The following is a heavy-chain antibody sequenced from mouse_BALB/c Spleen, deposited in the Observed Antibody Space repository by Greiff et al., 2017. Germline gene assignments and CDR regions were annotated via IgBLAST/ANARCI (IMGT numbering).Heavy chain of an antibody. D-gene: IGHD2-2*01. Sequence: EVKLQQSGAELVKPGASVKLSCTASGFNIKDTYMHWVKQRPEQGLEWIGRIDPANGNTKYDPKFQGKATITADTSSNTAYLQLSSLTSEDTAVYYCASYGYDDMDYWGQGTSVTVSS. CDR2: IDPANGNT. J-gene: IGHJ4*01. CDR1: GFNIKDTY. CDR3: ASYGYDDMDY. V-gene: IGHV14-3*02.